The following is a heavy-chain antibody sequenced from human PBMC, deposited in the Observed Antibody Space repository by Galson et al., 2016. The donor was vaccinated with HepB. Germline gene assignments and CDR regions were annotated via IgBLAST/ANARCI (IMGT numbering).Heavy chain of an antibody. J-gene: IGHJ5*02. Sequence: SVKVSCKASGGTFRNYALSWVRQAPGQGLEWMGRIIPLFGITDYAQKVQGRVTITADESTSTAYMELTSLRSEDTAVYYCAKDLDSGRLRSYRGPRGAFWFDPWGQGTLVTVSS. V-gene: IGHV1-69*13. CDR1: GGTFRNYA. CDR2: IIPLFGIT. D-gene: IGHD3-10*01. CDR3: AKDLDSGRLRSYRGPRGAFWFDP.